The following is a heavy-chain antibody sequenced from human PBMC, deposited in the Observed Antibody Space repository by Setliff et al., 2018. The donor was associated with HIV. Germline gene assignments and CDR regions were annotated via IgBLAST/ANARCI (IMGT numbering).Heavy chain of an antibody. CDR3: ARQPRGYSYGDGVYLDY. CDR2: IDPSDSYT. D-gene: IGHD5-18*01. CDR1: GYSFTSYW. V-gene: IGHV5-10-1*01. J-gene: IGHJ4*02. Sequence: HRESLKISCKGSGYSFTSYWISWVRQMPGKGLEWMGRIDPSDSYTNYSPSFQGHVTISADKSISTAYRQWSSLKASDTAMYYCARQPRGYSYGDGVYLDYWGQGTPGTVSS.